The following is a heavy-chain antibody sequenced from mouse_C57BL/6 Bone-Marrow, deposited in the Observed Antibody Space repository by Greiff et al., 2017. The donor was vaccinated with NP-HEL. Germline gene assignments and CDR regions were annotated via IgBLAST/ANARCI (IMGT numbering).Heavy chain of an antibody. Sequence: LQESGAELVRPGTSVKMSCKASGYTFTNYWIGWAKQRPGHGLEWIGDIYPGGGYTNYNEKFKGKATLTADKSSSTAYMQFSSLTSEDSAIYYCARNNHGAYYAMDYWGQGTSVTVSS. CDR3: ARNNHGAYYAMDY. V-gene: IGHV1-63*01. CDR1: GYTFTNYW. J-gene: IGHJ4*01. CDR2: IYPGGGYT.